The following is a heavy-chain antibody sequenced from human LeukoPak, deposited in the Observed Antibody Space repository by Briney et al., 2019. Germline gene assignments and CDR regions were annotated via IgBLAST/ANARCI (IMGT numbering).Heavy chain of an antibody. D-gene: IGHD6-13*01. J-gene: IGHJ5*02. V-gene: IGHV3-7*01. CDR1: GFTFSSYW. Sequence: GGSLRLSCAASGFTFSSYWMSWVRQAPGKGLEWVANIKQDGSEKYYVDSVKGRFTISRDNAKNSLYLQMNSLRAEDTAVYYCARDLAWAAAGKPTLNDHNWLDPWGQGSLVTVSS. CDR2: IKQDGSEK. CDR3: ARDLAWAAAGKPTLNDHNWLDP.